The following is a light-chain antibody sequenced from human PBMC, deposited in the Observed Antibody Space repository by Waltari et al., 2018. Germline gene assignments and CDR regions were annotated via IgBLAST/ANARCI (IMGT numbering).Light chain of an antibody. J-gene: IGLJ1*01. Sequence: QSALTPPASVSGSPGQSITISCIGSCSALGDYDYVSWYQQCPGKAPKLIIYDFGTRPSGVSDRFSGSKSGNTASLTISGLQAEDESDYYCCAYTSSSSLGVFGTGTKVTVL. CDR3: CAYTSSSSLGV. CDR2: DFG. V-gene: IGLV2-14*03. CDR1: CSALGDYDY.